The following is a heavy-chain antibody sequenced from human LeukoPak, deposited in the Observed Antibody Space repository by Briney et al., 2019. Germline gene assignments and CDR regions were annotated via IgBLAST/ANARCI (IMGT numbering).Heavy chain of an antibody. CDR1: GYTFTSYF. CDR3: ARALYGSGSRRAFDI. J-gene: IGHJ3*02. CDR2: INPSGGST. V-gene: IGHV1-46*01. Sequence: GASVKVSCKASGYTFTSYFIHWVPQAPGQGLEWMGIINPSGGSTSYAQKFQGRVTMTRDTSTSTLYMELSSLRSEDTAVYYCARALYGSGSRRAFDIWGQGTMVTVSS. D-gene: IGHD3-10*01.